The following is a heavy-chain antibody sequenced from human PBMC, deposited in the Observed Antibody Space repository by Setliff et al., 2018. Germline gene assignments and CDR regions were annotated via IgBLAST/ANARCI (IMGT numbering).Heavy chain of an antibody. CDR1: GDSMIGYY. Sequence: SETLSLTCKVSGDSMIGYYWSWIRQPPGKGLDWIGYVYSGGSPNYSPSFKSRVTMSIDTSKNQFSLKLKSVTAADTAVYYCARLYHNDNSADFRRAPFDVWGQGMRVTVS. D-gene: IGHD3-22*01. CDR3: ARLYHNDNSADFRRAPFDV. J-gene: IGHJ3*01. CDR2: VYSGGSP. V-gene: IGHV4-59*01.